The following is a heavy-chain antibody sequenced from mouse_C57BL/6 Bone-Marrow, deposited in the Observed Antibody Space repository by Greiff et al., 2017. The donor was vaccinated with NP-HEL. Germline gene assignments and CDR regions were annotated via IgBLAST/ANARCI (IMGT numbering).Heavy chain of an antibody. CDR3: ARRGHYYREYFDV. CDR1: GYTFTSYW. Sequence: QVQLQQPGAELVRPGTSVKLSCKASGYTFTSYWMHWVKQRPGQGLEWIGVIDPSDSYTNYNQKFKGKATLTVDTSSSTAYMQLSSLTSEDSAVYYCARRGHYYREYFDVWGTGTTVTVSS. CDR2: IDPSDSYT. V-gene: IGHV1-59*01. D-gene: IGHD2-12*01. J-gene: IGHJ1*03.